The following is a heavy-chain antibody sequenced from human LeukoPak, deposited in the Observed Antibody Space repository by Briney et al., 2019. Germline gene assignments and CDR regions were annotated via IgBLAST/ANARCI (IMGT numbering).Heavy chain of an antibody. V-gene: IGHV3-74*01. CDR1: GFTFSSYW. CDR3: ARDYYGSGSYEIYYYYYMDV. CDR2: INSDGSST. J-gene: IGHJ6*03. Sequence: GGSLRLSCAASGFTFSSYWMHWVRRAPGKGLVWVSRINSDGSSTSYADSVKGRFTISRDNAKNTLYLQMNSLRAEDTAVYYCARDYYGSGSYEIYYYYYMDVWGKGTTVTVSS. D-gene: IGHD3-10*01.